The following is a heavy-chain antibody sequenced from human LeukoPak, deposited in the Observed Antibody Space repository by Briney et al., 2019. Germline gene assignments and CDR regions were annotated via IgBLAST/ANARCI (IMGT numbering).Heavy chain of an antibody. CDR2: IYYSGST. CDR1: GGSISSGGYY. V-gene: IGHV4-31*03. Sequence: PSETLSLTCTVSGGSISSGGYYWSWVRQHPGKGLEWIGYIYYSGSTYYNPSLKSRVTMSIDTSKNQFSLKLSSVTAADTAVYYCASYYYDTSDYSEKSSFDYWGQGTLVTVSS. D-gene: IGHD3-22*01. CDR3: ASYYYDTSDYSEKSSFDY. J-gene: IGHJ4*02.